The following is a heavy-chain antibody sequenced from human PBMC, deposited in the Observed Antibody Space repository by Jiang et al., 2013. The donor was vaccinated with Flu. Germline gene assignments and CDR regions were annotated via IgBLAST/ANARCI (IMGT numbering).Heavy chain of an antibody. CDR1: GFTFSSYG. CDR3: ARDDASDWYFDL. V-gene: IGHV3-33*01. J-gene: IGHJ2*01. D-gene: IGHD2-2*01. CDR2: IWYDGSNK. Sequence: VQLVESGGGVVQPGRSLRLSCAASGFTFSSYGMHWVRQAPGKGLEWVAVIWYDGSNKYYADSVKGRFTISRDNSKNTLYLQMNSLRADDTAVYYCARDDASDWYFDLVGPWPPWS.